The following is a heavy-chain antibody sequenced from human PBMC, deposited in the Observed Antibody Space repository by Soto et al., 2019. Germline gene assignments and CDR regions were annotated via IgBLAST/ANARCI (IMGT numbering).Heavy chain of an antibody. Sequence: GESLKISCAASGFTFSSYSMNWVRQAPGKGLEWVSSISSSSSYIYYADSVKGRFTISRDNAKNSLYLQMNSLRAEDTAVYYCARGNIAYGGNSQLLGFDYWGQGTLVTVSS. CDR3: ARGNIAYGGNSQLLGFDY. CDR2: ISSSSSYI. D-gene: IGHD4-17*01. CDR1: GFTFSSYS. J-gene: IGHJ4*02. V-gene: IGHV3-21*01.